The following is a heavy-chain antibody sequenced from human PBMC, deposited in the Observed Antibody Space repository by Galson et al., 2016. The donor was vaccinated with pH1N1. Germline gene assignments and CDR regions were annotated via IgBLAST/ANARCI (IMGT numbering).Heavy chain of an antibody. CDR3: AKSDGYYGGYFDY. CDR2: ISWNGLST. Sequence: SLRLSCAASGFTFDDYAMHWVRQAPGKGLEWVSLISWNGLSTDYADSVKGRFTISRGNSKNSLYLQMNSLRAEDTALYYRAKSDGYYGGYFDYWGQGTLVTVSS. J-gene: IGHJ4*02. V-gene: IGHV3-43D*03. D-gene: IGHD5-24*01. CDR1: GFTFDDYA.